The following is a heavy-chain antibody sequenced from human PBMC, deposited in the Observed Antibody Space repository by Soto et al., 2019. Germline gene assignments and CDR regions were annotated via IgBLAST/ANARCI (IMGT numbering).Heavy chain of an antibody. CDR3: ARTAAAGKYYYGVDV. V-gene: IGHV5-51*01. CDR1: GYSFTSYW. CDR2: IYPGDSDT. Sequence: GESLKISCKGSGYSFTSYWIGWVRQMPGKGLAWMGIIYPGDSDTRYSPSFQGQVTISADKSISTAYLQWSSLKASDTAMYYCARTAAAGKYYYGVDVWGQGTTVTVSS. D-gene: IGHD6-13*01. J-gene: IGHJ6*02.